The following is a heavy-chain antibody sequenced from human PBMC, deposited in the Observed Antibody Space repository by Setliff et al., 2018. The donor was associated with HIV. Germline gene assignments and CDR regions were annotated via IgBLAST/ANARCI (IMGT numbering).Heavy chain of an antibody. CDR1: GGSFSGYH. V-gene: IGHV3-21*01. Sequence: ETLSLTCAVYGGSFSGYHWNWIRQAPGKGLEWVASISPAGSFMYYRDSLKGRFTISRDDAKTSLNLQMNSLKVEDTAVYYCARPFDQWGQGALVTVSS. CDR3: ARPFDQ. CDR2: ISPAGSFM. J-gene: IGHJ4*02.